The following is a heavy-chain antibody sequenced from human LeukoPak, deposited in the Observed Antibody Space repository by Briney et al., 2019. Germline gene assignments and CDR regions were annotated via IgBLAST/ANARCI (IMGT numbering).Heavy chain of an antibody. CDR3: ARRNFRYGYCSSTSCYVGWFDP. CDR1: GGSFSGYY. Sequence: SETLSLTCAVYGGSFSGYYWSWIRQPPGKGLEWIGEINHSGSTNYNPALKRRVTISVDTSKNQFSLQLSSVTAAETAVYYCARRNFRYGYCSSTSCYVGWFDPWGQGTLVTVSS. V-gene: IGHV4-34*01. J-gene: IGHJ5*02. D-gene: IGHD2-2*03. CDR2: INHSGST.